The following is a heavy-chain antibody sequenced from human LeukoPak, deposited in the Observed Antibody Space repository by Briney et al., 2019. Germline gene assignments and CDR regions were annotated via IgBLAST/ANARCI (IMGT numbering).Heavy chain of an antibody. V-gene: IGHV3-23*01. J-gene: IGHJ4*02. CDR2: ISGSATST. Sequence: SGGSLRLSCAASGFTFSSYAMSWVRQAPGKGLEWVSAISGSATSTSYAGSVKGRFTISRDNSKNTLYLQMNSLRAEDTAIYYCAKNVESDYWGQGTLVTVSS. CDR3: AKNVESDY. CDR1: GFTFSSYA. D-gene: IGHD1-1*01.